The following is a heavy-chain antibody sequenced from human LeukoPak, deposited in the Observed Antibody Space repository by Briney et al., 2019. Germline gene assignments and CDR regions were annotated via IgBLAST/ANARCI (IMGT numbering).Heavy chain of an antibody. CDR2: ISSSSYI. Sequence: GESLRLSCAASGFTFSSYSMNWVRQAPGKGLEWVSSISSSSYIYYADSVKGRFTISRDNAKNSLYLQMNSLRAEDTAVYYCARAGYCSGGSCYYQSHYGMDVWGQGTTVTVSS. V-gene: IGHV3-21*01. CDR1: GFTFSSYS. D-gene: IGHD2-15*01. J-gene: IGHJ6*02. CDR3: ARAGYCSGGSCYYQSHYGMDV.